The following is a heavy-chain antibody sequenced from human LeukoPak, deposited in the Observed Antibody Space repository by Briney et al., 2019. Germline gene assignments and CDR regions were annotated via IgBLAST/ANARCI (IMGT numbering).Heavy chain of an antibody. V-gene: IGHV4-59*01. CDR1: GGSISSYY. CDR3: ARSRGSGSYFDY. J-gene: IGHJ4*02. Sequence: SETLSLTCTVSGGSISSYYWSWIRQPPGKGLEWIGYISYSGYTSYNPSLESRVTISVDTSKNQFSLKLTSVTAADTAVYYCARSRGSGSYFDYWGQGTLVTVSS. D-gene: IGHD3-10*01. CDR2: ISYSGYT.